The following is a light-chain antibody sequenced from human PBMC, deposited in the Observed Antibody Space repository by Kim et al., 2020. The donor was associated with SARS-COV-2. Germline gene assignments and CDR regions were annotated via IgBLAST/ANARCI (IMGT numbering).Light chain of an antibody. CDR3: QAWDSSTWV. J-gene: IGLJ2*01. CDR2: HDT. V-gene: IGLV3-1*01. CDR1: RLRDKY. Sequence: SPRLTCRNSCTEDRLRDKYSCRYQQRPGPSPVLVSYHDTKRPAGIPEPLSGSCYGTTAPLTSSGTQVMAEADYYCQAWDSSTWVFGGGTQLTVL.